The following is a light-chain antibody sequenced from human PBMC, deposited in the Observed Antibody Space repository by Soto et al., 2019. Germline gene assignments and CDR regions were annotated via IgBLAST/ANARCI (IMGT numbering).Light chain of an antibody. CDR3: QHYYNWPVT. CDR2: GAS. J-gene: IGKJ4*01. CDR1: QSVSSN. Sequence: IVLTQSPATLSVSPGERATLSCRASQSVSSNLAWYQWKPGQAPRLLIYGASTRATGFPARFSGSGSGTEFTLTISSLQSEDFAVYYCQHYYNWPVTFGGGTKVDIK. V-gene: IGKV3-15*01.